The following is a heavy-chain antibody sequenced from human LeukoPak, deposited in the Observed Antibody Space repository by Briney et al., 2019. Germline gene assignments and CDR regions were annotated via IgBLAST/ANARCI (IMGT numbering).Heavy chain of an antibody. D-gene: IGHD6-19*01. CDR1: GGSISSYY. V-gene: IGHV4-59*01. CDR3: ARRDSSGWYYFDY. Sequence: SETLSLTCTVSGGSISSYYWSWIRQPPGKGLEWIGYIYYSGSTNYNPSLKSRVTISVDTSKNQFSLKLSSVTAADMAVYYCARRDSSGWYYFDYWGQGTLVTVSS. J-gene: IGHJ4*02. CDR2: IYYSGST.